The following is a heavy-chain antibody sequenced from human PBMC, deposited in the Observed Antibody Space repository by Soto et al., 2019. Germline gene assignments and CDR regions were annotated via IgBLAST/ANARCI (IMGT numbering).Heavy chain of an antibody. D-gene: IGHD2-21*02. CDR2: ISYDGSNK. CDR1: GFTFSSYG. V-gene: IGHV3-30*18. Sequence: GGSLRLSCAASGFTFSSYGMHWVRQAPGKGLEWVAVISYDGSNKYYADSVKGRFTISRDNSKNTLYLQMNSLRAEDTAVYYCAKDRSPYCGGDCTIDYWGQGTLVTVSS. CDR3: AKDRSPYCGGDCTIDY. J-gene: IGHJ4*02.